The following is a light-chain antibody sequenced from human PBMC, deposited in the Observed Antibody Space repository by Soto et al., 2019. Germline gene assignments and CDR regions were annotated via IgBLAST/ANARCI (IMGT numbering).Light chain of an antibody. J-gene: IGLJ1*01. CDR1: SGGVGDFDY. CDR2: EVS. Sequence: QSALTQPASVSGSPGQSITISCTATSGGVGDFDYVSWYQQHPGEATKLIIYEVSHRPSGVSDRFSGSKSGDTASLTISGLQADDEASYYCHSHTTTNALVFGTGTKVTVL. V-gene: IGLV2-14*01. CDR3: HSHTTTNALV.